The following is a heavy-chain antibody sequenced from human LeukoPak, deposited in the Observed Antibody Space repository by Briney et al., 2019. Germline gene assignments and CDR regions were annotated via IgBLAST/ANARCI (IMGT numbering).Heavy chain of an antibody. CDR3: AKDRDYGDYDLDY. D-gene: IGHD4-17*01. CDR1: GFTFSGYG. CDR2: ISYDGSNK. J-gene: IGHJ4*02. Sequence: GGSLRLSCAASGFTFSGYGMNWVRQAPGKGLEWVAVISYDGSNKYYADSVKGRFTISRDNSKNTLYLQMNSLRAEDTAVYYCAKDRDYGDYDLDYWGQGTLVTVSS. V-gene: IGHV3-30*18.